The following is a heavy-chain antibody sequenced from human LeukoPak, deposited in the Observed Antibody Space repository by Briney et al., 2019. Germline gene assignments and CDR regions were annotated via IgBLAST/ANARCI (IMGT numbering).Heavy chain of an antibody. CDR1: GYSISSGYY. Sequence: SETLSLTCTVSGYSISSGYYWGWIRQPPGKGLEWIGYIYYSGSTNYNPSLKSRVTISVDTSKNQFSLKLSSVTAADTAVYYCARSGYADWFDPWGQGTLVTVSS. D-gene: IGHD5-12*01. CDR3: ARSGYADWFDP. V-gene: IGHV4-61*01. CDR2: IYYSGST. J-gene: IGHJ5*02.